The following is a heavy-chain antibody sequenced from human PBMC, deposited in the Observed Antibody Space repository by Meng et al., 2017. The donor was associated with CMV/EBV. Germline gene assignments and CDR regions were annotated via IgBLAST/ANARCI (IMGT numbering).Heavy chain of an antibody. Sequence: ESLKISCAVYGGSFSGYYWSWIRQPPGKGLEWIGEINHSGSTNYNPSLKSRVTISVDTSKNQFSLKLSSVTAADTAVYYCARGPRSRWWSGSYGCRGMDVWGQGTTVTVSS. CDR3: ARGPRSRWWSGSYGCRGMDV. D-gene: IGHD3-10*01. J-gene: IGHJ6*02. CDR2: INHSGST. CDR1: GGSFSGYY. V-gene: IGHV4-34*01.